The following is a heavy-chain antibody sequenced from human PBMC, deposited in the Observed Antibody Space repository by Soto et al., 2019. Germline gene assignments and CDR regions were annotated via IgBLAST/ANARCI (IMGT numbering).Heavy chain of an antibody. CDR3: AREGNWFDP. V-gene: IGHV4-34*01. CDR1: GGSSSVYF. CDR2: INHSGST. J-gene: IGHJ5*02. Sequence: SETLSLTCAVYGGSSSVYFWSWIRQPPGKGLEWIGEINHSGSTNYNPSLKSRVTISVDTSKNQFSLKLSSVTAADTAVYYCAREGNWFDPWGQGNLVTGSS.